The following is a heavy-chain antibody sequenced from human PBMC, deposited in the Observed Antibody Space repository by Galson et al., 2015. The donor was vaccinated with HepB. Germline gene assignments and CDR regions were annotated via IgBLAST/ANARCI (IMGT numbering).Heavy chain of an antibody. V-gene: IGHV1-18*01. D-gene: IGHD3-10*01. CDR2: ISAYNGNT. CDR3: AREGGVTMVQGVIIKGYYYMDV. J-gene: IGHJ6*03. CDR1: GYTFTSYG. Sequence: SVKVSCKASGYTFTSYGISWVRHAPGQGLEWMGWISAYNGNTNYAQKLQGRVTMTTDTSTSTAYMELRSLRSDDTAVYYCAREGGVTMVQGVIIKGYYYMDVWGKGTTVTVSS.